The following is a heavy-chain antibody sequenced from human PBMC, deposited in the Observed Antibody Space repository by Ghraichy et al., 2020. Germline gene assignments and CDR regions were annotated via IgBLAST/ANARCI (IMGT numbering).Heavy chain of an antibody. CDR3: ATGGGYDFWSGYYYYYGMDV. J-gene: IGHJ6*02. Sequence: GGSLRLSCAASGFTVSSNYMSWVRQAPGKGLEWVSVIYSGGSTYYADSVKGRFTISRDNSKNTLYLQMNSLRAEETAVYYCATGGGYDFWSGYYYYYGMDVWGQGTTVTVSS. CDR1: GFTVSSNY. D-gene: IGHD3-3*01. V-gene: IGHV3-53*01. CDR2: IYSGGST.